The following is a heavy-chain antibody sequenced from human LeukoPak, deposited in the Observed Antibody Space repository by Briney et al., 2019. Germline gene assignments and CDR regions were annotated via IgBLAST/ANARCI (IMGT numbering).Heavy chain of an antibody. D-gene: IGHD6-13*01. CDR1: GFTFSDYY. Sequence: GGSLRLSCAASGFTFSDYYMSWIRQAPGKGLEWVSYISSSGTTIYYADSVKGRFTISRDNAKNSLYLQMNSLRAEDTAVYYCAKDRWYSSSWYLFPGYWGQGTLVTVSS. V-gene: IGHV3-11*01. CDR3: AKDRWYSSSWYLFPGY. J-gene: IGHJ4*02. CDR2: ISSSGTTI.